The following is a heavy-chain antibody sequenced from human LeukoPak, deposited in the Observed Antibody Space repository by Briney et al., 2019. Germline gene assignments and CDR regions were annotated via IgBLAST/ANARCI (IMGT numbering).Heavy chain of an antibody. Sequence: SETLSLTCTVSGGSISSYYWSWIRQPPGKGLEWIGYIYYSGSTNYNPSLKSRVTISVDTSKNQFPLKLSSVTAADTAVYYCARDAFDSSGYYYFDYWGQGTLVTVSS. J-gene: IGHJ4*02. CDR3: ARDAFDSSGYYYFDY. CDR1: GGSISSYY. D-gene: IGHD3-22*01. V-gene: IGHV4-59*01. CDR2: IYYSGST.